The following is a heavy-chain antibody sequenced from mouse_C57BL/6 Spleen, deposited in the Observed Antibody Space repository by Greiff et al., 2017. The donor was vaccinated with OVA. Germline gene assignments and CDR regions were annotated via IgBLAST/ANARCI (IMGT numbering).Heavy chain of an antibody. D-gene: IGHD2-2*01. Sequence: QVQLQQSGPELVKPGASVKISCKASGYAFSSSWMNWVKQRPGKGLEWIGRIYPGDGDTNYNGKFKGKATLTAAKSSSTAYMQLSSLTSEDSAVCFCARYDGVYGNDVGYFDYWGQGTTLTVSS. V-gene: IGHV1-82*01. J-gene: IGHJ2*01. CDR3: ARYDGVYGNDVGYFDY. CDR1: GYAFSSSW. CDR2: IYPGDGDT.